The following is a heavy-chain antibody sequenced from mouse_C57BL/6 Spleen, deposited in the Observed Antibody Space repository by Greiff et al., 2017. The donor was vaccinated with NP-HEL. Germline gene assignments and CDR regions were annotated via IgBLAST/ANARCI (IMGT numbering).Heavy chain of an antibody. D-gene: IGHD1-1*01. Sequence: VHVKQSVAELVRPGASVKLSCTASGFNIKNTYMHWVKQRPEQGLEWIGRIDPANGNTKSAPKFQGKATITADTSSNTAYLQLSSLTSEDTAIYYGALITTVPAWFAYWGQGTLVTVSA. J-gene: IGHJ3*01. CDR1: GFNIKNTY. V-gene: IGHV14-3*01. CDR3: ALITTVPAWFAY. CDR2: IDPANGNT.